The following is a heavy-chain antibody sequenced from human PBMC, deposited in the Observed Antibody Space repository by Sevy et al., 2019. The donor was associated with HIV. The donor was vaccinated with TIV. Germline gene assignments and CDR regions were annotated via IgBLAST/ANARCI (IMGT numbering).Heavy chain of an antibody. D-gene: IGHD3-10*01. V-gene: IGHV3-15*01. Sequence: GESLKISCVASGFTFSNAWMSWVRQAPGKGLEWVGRIKSKTDGGTTDYAAPVKGRFTISRDDSKNTLYLQMNSLKTEDPAVYYCTTVESSITMVRGVIMGYYYYAMDVWGQGTTVTVSS. CDR2: IKSKTDGGTT. J-gene: IGHJ6*02. CDR3: TTVESSITMVRGVIMGYYYYAMDV. CDR1: GFTFSNAW.